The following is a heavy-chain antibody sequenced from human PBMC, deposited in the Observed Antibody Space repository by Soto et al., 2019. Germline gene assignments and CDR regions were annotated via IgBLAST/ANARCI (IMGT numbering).Heavy chain of an antibody. D-gene: IGHD6-13*01. CDR2: IYPGDSDT. J-gene: IGHJ6*02. V-gene: IGHV5-51*01. CDR3: ARTAAAGKYYYGMDV. Sequence: GESLKISCKGSGYRFTSYWIGWVRQMPGKGLECMGIIYPGDSDTRYSPSFQGQVTISADKSISTAYLQWSSLKASDTAMYYCARTAAAGKYYYGMDVWXQGTTVTVSS. CDR1: GYRFTSYW.